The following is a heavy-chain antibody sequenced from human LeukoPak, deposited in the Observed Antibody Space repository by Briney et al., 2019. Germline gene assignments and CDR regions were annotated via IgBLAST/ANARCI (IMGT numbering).Heavy chain of an antibody. J-gene: IGHJ4*02. V-gene: IGHV4-61*05. Sequence: SETLSLTCTVSGGSISSSSYYWGWIRQPPGKGLEWIGYIYYSGSTNYNPSLKSRVTISVDTSKNQYSLKLSSVTAADTAVYYCARHPSAAAKLLFDYWGQGTLVTVSS. CDR1: GGSISSSSYY. CDR2: IYYSGST. D-gene: IGHD6-13*01. CDR3: ARHPSAAAKLLFDY.